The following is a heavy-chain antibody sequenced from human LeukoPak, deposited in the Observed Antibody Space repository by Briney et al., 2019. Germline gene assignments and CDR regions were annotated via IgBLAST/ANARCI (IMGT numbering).Heavy chain of an antibody. V-gene: IGHV4-61*02. CDR2: IYTSGST. J-gene: IGHJ5*02. Sequence: SETLSLTCTVSGGSISSGSYYWSWIRQPAGMGLVWLGRIYTSGSTNYNPSLKSRVTISVDTSKNQFSLNLSSVTAADTAVHYCARSIIVGATGWFDPWGQGTLVTVSS. CDR3: ARSIIVGATGWFDP. D-gene: IGHD1-26*01. CDR1: GGSISSGSYY.